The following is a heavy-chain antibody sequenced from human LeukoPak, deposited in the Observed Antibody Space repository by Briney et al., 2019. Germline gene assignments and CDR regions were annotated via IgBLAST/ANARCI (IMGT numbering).Heavy chain of an antibody. Sequence: GGTLRLSCAASGFTFSNYGMNWVRQAPGKGLEWVSSISSSSSYIYYADSVKGRFTISRDNAKNSLYLQMNSLRAEDTAVYYCARVGGWTKFGYWGQGTLVTVSS. D-gene: IGHD6-19*01. V-gene: IGHV3-21*01. CDR3: ARVGGWTKFGY. CDR2: ISSSSSYI. J-gene: IGHJ4*02. CDR1: GFTFSNYG.